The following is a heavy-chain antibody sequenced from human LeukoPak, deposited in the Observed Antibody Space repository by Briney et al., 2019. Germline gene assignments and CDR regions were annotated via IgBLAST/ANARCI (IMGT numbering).Heavy chain of an antibody. CDR3: ARDYGSRGKTAFYPDY. CDR1: GITFSSYG. CDR2: ISSTGGTT. V-gene: IGHV3-23*01. Sequence: GGSLRLSCAASGITFSSYGMSWVRQAPGKGLEWVSSISSTGGTTYYADSVKGRFTISRGNSKNTLYLQMNSLRAEDTAVYYCARDYGSRGKTAFYPDYWGQGTLVTVSS. J-gene: IGHJ4*02. D-gene: IGHD2-15*01.